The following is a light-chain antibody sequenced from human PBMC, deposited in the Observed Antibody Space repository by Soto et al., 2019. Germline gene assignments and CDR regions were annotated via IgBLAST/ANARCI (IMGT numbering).Light chain of an antibody. V-gene: IGKV3-20*01. Sequence: EIVSTQSPGTLSLSPGERATLSCRASQSVSSSYLAWYQQKPGQAPRLLIYGASSRATGIPDRFSGSGSGTDFTLTISGLEPEDFAVYYCQRYGSSVWTFGQGTKV. CDR1: QSVSSSY. J-gene: IGKJ1*01. CDR2: GAS. CDR3: QRYGSSVWT.